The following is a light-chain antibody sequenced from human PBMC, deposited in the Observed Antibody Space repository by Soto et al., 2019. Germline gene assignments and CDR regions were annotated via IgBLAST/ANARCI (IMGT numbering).Light chain of an antibody. Sequence: DVVMTQSPLSLPVTVGQPASISCRSSQSLVYRDGNTYLTWFKQRPVQSQMPLISKVFNRESGVPDRFSGSGSGTDCTLDISRVEAEDVGVYYCMQGTQCPPTFGQGTRLEIK. CDR3: MQGTQCPPT. CDR1: QSLVYRDGNTY. V-gene: IGKV2-30*01. J-gene: IGKJ5*01. CDR2: KVF.